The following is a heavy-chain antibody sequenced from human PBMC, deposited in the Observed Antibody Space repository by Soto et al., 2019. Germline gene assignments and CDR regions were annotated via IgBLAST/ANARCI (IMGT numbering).Heavy chain of an antibody. J-gene: IGHJ4*02. Sequence: PGGSLRLSCAASGFTVSTNYMTWVRQAPGKGLEWASLIYSDGSTYYADSVKGRFTISRDNSKDTVDLQMNSRRGEDTAVYYGARDQGDPGNSWGQGTLVTVSS. V-gene: IGHV3-53*01. D-gene: IGHD2-21*01. CDR3: ARDQGDPGNS. CDR2: IYSDGST. CDR1: GFTVSTNY.